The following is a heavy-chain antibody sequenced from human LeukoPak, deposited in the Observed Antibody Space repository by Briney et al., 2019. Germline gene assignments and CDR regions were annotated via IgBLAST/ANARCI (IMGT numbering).Heavy chain of an antibody. Sequence: GASVKVSCKASGYTFTSYGISWVRQAPGQGLEWMGWISAYNGNTNYAQKLQGRVTMTTDTSTSTAYMELRSLRSDDTAVYYCARAVIPYGYMVLQTNWFDPWGQGTLVTVSS. J-gene: IGHJ5*02. V-gene: IGHV1-18*01. D-gene: IGHD3-10*01. CDR2: ISAYNGNT. CDR3: ARAVIPYGYMVLQTNWFDP. CDR1: GYTFTSYG.